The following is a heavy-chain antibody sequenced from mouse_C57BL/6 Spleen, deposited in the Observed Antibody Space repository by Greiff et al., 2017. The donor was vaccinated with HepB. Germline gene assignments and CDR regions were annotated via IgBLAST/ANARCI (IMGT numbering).Heavy chain of an antibody. V-gene: IGHV14-1*01. J-gene: IGHJ2*01. CDR3: TTYYYGSSYYFDY. Sequence: EVQLQQSGAELVRPGASVKLSCTASGFNIKDYYMHWVKQRPEQGLEWIGRIDPEDGDTEYAPKFQGKATMTADTSSNTAYLQLSSLTSDDTAVYYCTTYYYGSSYYFDYWGQGTTLTVSS. CDR2: IDPEDGDT. CDR1: GFNIKDYY. D-gene: IGHD1-1*01.